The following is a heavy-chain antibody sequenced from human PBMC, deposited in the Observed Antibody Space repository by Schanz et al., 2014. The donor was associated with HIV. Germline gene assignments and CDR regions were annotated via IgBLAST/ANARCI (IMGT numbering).Heavy chain of an antibody. Sequence: EVQLVESGGGLVKPGGSLRLSCAASGFTFMRHTMNWVRQAPGKGLEWVSSISDRSDYLHYADSVKGRFTISRDNAKNSLYLQMSSLRAEDTAVYYCANSGYCTNGICYTRGDGMDVWGQGTTVTVSS. V-gene: IGHV3-21*02. CDR1: GFTFMRHT. D-gene: IGHD2-8*01. J-gene: IGHJ6*02. CDR2: ISDRSDYL. CDR3: ANSGYCTNGICYTRGDGMDV.